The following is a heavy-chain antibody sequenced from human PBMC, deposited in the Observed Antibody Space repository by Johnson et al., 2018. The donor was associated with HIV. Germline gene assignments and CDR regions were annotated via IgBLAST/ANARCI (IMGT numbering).Heavy chain of an antibody. Sequence: QMLLVESGGGLVKPGGSLRLSCAASGFTFSSFALHWVRQAPGKGLEWVALISYDGSNKYYADSVQGRFTISRDNSKNTLYLQMNSLRAEDTAVYYCARDRAAAGTDALDIWGQGTMVTVSS. D-gene: IGHD6-13*01. CDR3: ARDRAAAGTDALDI. J-gene: IGHJ3*02. V-gene: IGHV3-30*04. CDR1: GFTFSSFA. CDR2: ISYDGSNK.